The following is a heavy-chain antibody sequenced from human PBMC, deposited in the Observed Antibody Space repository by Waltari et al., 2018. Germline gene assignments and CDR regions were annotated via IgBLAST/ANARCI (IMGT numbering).Heavy chain of an antibody. V-gene: IGHV1-24*01. CDR2: FDPEDGET. CDR1: GYTLPELS. Sequence: QVQLVQSGAEVKKPGASVKVSCKVSGYTLPELSMHWVRQDPGKGLEWMGGFDPEDGETIYAQKFQGRVTMTEDTSTDTAYMELSSLRSEDTAVYYCATVGIAAAGTIGAFDIWGQGTMVTVSS. J-gene: IGHJ3*02. CDR3: ATVGIAAAGTIGAFDI. D-gene: IGHD6-13*01.